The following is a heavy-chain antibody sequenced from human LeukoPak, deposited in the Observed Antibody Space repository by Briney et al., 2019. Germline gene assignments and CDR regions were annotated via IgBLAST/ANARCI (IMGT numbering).Heavy chain of an antibody. CDR1: GFTFSSYG. J-gene: IGHJ4*02. V-gene: IGHV3-30*02. CDR2: IRYDGSNK. D-gene: IGHD2-2*01. CDR3: GKGSIVVVPAAPNY. Sequence: GGSLRLSCAASGFTFSSYGMHWVRQAPGKGLEWVALIRYDGSNKYYADSVKGRFTISRDNSKNTLYLQMNGLRAEDTAVYYCGKGSIVVVPAAPNYWGQGTLVTVSS.